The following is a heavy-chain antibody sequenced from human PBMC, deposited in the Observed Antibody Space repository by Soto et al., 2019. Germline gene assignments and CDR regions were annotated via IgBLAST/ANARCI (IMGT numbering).Heavy chain of an antibody. CDR3: AKELADKWNSVTDAFDI. CDR2: ISGSGGST. CDR1: GFTFSSYA. Sequence: GVLRLSCAASGFTFSSYAMSWVRQAPGKGLEWVSAISGSGGSTYYADSVKGRFTISRDNSKNTLYLQMNSLRAEDTAVYYCAKELADKWNSVTDAFDIWGQGTMVTV. V-gene: IGHV3-23*01. D-gene: IGHD1-1*01. J-gene: IGHJ3*02.